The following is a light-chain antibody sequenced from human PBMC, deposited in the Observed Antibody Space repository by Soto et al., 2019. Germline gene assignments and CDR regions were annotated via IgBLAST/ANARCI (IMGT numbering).Light chain of an antibody. CDR2: EVS. CDR1: SSDVGGYNY. J-gene: IGLJ7*01. Sequence: QSALTQPPSASGSPGQSVTISCTGTSSDVGGYNYVSWYQRHPGKGPKLMIYEVSKRTSGVPDRFSGSKSGNTASLTVSGLQTEDEADYYCSSFAGSNTVFGGGTQLTVL. V-gene: IGLV2-8*01. CDR3: SSFAGSNTV.